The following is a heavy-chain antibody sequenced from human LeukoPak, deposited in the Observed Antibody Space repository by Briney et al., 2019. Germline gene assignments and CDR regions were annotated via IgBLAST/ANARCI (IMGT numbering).Heavy chain of an antibody. V-gene: IGHV3-15*01. Sequence: GGSLRLSCAASGFTFSNAWMSWVRQAPGKGLEWVGRIKSKTDGGTTDYAAPVKGRFAISRDDSKNTLYLQMNSLRAEDTAIYYCATCRAQLWCEYWGQGTLVTVSS. CDR3: ATCRAQLWCEY. D-gene: IGHD4/OR15-4a*01. CDR2: IKSKTDGGTT. CDR1: GFTFSNAW. J-gene: IGHJ4*02.